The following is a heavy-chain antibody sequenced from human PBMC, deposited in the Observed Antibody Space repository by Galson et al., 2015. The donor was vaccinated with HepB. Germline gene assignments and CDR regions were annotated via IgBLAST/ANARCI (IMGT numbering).Heavy chain of an antibody. D-gene: IGHD3-10*01. V-gene: IGHV5-10-1*01. CDR1: GYSFTSYW. CDR2: IDPSDSYT. CDR3: ARHNYYGSGSTGLIS. J-gene: IGHJ4*02. Sequence: QSGAEVKKPGESLRISCKGSGYSFTSYWISWVRQMPGKGLEWMGRIDPSDSYTNYSPSFQGRVTISADKSISTAYLQLSSLKASDTAMYYCARHNYYGSGSTGLISWGQGTLVTVSS.